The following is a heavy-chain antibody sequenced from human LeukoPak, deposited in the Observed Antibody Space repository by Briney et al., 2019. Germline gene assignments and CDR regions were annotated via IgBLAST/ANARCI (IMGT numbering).Heavy chain of an antibody. D-gene: IGHD2-15*01. CDR1: GFSFSSYS. Sequence: PGGSLRLSCTASGFSFSSYSMNWVRQAPGMGLEWLSYIRDRGSTIYYADSVKGRFTISRDNAENSLYLQMNNLRAEDTAVYYCARESLGYCSGSSCYYYYMDFWGKGTTVTVSS. J-gene: IGHJ6*03. CDR3: ARESLGYCSGSSCYYYYMDF. V-gene: IGHV3-48*04. CDR2: IRDRGSTI.